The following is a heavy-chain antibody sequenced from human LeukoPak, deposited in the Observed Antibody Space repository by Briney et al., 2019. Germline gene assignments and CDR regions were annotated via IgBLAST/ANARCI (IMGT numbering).Heavy chain of an antibody. CDR3: ARESRSYFDY. Sequence: GGSLRLSCAASGFTFSSYSMNWVRQAPGKGLEWVSSISSSGSYIYYADSVKGRFTISRDNAKNSLYLQMNSLRAEDTAVYYCARESRSYFDYWGQGTLVTVSS. J-gene: IGHJ4*02. CDR2: ISSSGSYI. V-gene: IGHV3-21*01. CDR1: GFTFSSYS.